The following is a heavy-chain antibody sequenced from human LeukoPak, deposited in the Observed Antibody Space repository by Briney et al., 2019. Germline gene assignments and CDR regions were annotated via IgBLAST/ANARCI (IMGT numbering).Heavy chain of an antibody. J-gene: IGHJ4*02. D-gene: IGHD3-16*01. CDR3: ARLGSYFDY. CDR1: GDSIDYYY. V-gene: IGHV4-59*08. Sequence: SETLSLTCIVSGDSIDYYYWSWIRQPPGKGLEWIGYIYYTGSTNYNPSLKSRVTMSVDTSKNHFSLKLSSVTAADTAVYYCARLGSYFDYWGQGTLVTVSS. CDR2: IYYTGST.